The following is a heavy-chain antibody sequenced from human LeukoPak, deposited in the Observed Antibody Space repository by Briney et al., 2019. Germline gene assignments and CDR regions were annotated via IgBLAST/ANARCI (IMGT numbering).Heavy chain of an antibody. CDR2: IYYSGST. Sequence: SETLSLTCTVSGGSISSYYWSWIRQPPGKGLEWIGSIYYSGSTYYNPSLKSRVTISVDTSKNQFSLKLSSVTAADTAVYYCARRRYFDWNDAFDIWGQGTMVTVSS. V-gene: IGHV4-59*05. CDR1: GGSISSYY. CDR3: ARRRYFDWNDAFDI. J-gene: IGHJ3*02. D-gene: IGHD3-9*01.